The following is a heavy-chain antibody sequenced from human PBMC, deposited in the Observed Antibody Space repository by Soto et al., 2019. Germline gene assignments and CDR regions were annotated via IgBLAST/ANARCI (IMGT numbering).Heavy chain of an antibody. D-gene: IGHD3-16*01. CDR3: ARDRLFNFLYPFDD. J-gene: IGHJ5*02. CDR1: GGTFSGYS. CDR2: IIPGLGIA. Sequence: SCKAAGGTFSGYSISWARRAPGRGLEWMGRIIPGLGIANYAQKCQGRATSTADKSPSTAYMELSSLRSEDTAVYYCARDRLFNFLYPFDDWGQGYLVTV. V-gene: IGHV1-69*04.